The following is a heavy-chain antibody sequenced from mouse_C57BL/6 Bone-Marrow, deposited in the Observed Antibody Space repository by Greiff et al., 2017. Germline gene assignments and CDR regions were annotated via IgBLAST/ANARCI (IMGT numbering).Heavy chain of an antibody. V-gene: IGHV1-81*01. CDR2: IYPRSGNT. J-gene: IGHJ3*01. D-gene: IGHD2-4*01. CDR3: ARSRLRRECAY. CDR1: GYTFTSYG. Sequence: VQLQQSGAELARPGASVKLSCKASGYTFTSYGISWVKQRTGQGLEWIGEIYPRSGNTYYNEKFKGKATLTADKSYSTAYMEFRSLTSEDSAVYFCARSRLRRECAYWGQGTLVTVSA.